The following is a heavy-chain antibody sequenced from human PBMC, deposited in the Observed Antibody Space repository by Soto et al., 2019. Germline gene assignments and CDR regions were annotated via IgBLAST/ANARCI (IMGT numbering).Heavy chain of an antibody. CDR2: INPNSGGT. Sequence: ASVNVSCKAPRYTFTGYSLHWARQAPGQGLEWMGWINPNSGGTNYAQKCQGRVTMTRDTSISTAYMELSRLRSDDTAVYYCARETVGTGTDYYNYGMDVWGQGTTVTVSS. J-gene: IGHJ6*02. D-gene: IGHD1-1*01. CDR3: ARETVGTGTDYYNYGMDV. CDR1: RYTFTGYS. V-gene: IGHV1-2*02.